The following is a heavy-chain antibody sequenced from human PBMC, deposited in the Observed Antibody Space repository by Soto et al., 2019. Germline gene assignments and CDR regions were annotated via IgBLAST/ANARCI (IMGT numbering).Heavy chain of an antibody. D-gene: IGHD2-8*01. V-gene: IGHV1-24*01. CDR3: AAVTVFDTNGFTFDY. Sequence: GASVKVSCKVSGNDLSDLNIHWVRQAPAKGLEWMGGFDPEDGETVYAQNFEGRVTMTEDTSTDTAYMELRSLTSEDTAVYYCAAVTVFDTNGFTFDYWGQGTRVTVSS. CDR2: FDPEDGET. CDR1: GNDLSDLN. J-gene: IGHJ4*02.